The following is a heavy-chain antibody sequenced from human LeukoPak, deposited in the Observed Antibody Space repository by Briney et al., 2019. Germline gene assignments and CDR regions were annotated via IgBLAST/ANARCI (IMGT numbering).Heavy chain of an antibody. CDR2: INPSGGST. Sequence: ASVKVSCNASVNTFTSYYMHWVRQAPGQGLEWMGIINPSGGSTSYAQKSQRRVTMTRDTSKSKVYMELSSLRSEDTSVYYCATSTMIVVVSIDYWGQGTLVTVSS. CDR1: VNTFTSYY. V-gene: IGHV1-46*01. D-gene: IGHD3-22*01. CDR3: ATSTMIVVVSIDY. J-gene: IGHJ4*02.